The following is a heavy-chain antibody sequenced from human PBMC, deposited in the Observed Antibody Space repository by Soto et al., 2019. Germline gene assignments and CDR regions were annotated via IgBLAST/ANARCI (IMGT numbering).Heavy chain of an antibody. Sequence: EVQLVQSGGGLVQPGGSLRLSCVGSGFTFTDFYMNWVRKAPGKGLEWVANIRPGGSETNYVGAVKGLFTTSRDNVKNSLFLQMKSRRADDTAVSYFSGWGGHADNYWGQGILVTVSS. CDR2: IRPGGSET. CDR1: GFTFTDFY. D-gene: IGHD3-16*01. CDR3: SGWGGHADNY. J-gene: IGHJ4*02. V-gene: IGHV3-7*03.